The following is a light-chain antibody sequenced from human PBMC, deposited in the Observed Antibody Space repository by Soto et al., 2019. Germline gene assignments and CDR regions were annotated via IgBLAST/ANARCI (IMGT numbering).Light chain of an antibody. J-gene: IGLJ3*02. CDR2: EVT. CDR1: SGDVGGYNF. CDR3: SSYSSKSTPV. V-gene: IGLV2-14*01. Sequence: QSALTQPASVSGSPGQSITISCTGTSGDVGGYNFVSWYQHHPGEGPKLIIYEVTNRPSGVSDRFSGSKSGYTASLTISGLQADDEGDYYCSSYSSKSTPVFGGGTKVTVL.